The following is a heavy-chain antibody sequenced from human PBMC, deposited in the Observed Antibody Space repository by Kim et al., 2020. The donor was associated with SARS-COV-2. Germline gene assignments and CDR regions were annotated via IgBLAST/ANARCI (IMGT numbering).Heavy chain of an antibody. V-gene: IGHV4-34*01. CDR2: ST. Sequence: STNYNPSLKSRVTISVGTSKNQFSLKLSSVTAADTAVYYCARARRGATDYWGQGTLVTVSS. J-gene: IGHJ4*02. D-gene: IGHD1-26*01. CDR3: ARARRGATDY.